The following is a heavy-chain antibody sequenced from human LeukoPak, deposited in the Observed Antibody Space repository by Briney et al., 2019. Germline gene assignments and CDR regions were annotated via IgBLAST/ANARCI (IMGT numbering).Heavy chain of an antibody. CDR1: GFSLSTRGMC. J-gene: IGHJ4*02. D-gene: IGHD6-13*01. V-gene: IGHV2-70*17. CDR3: ARTRTSSPFDY. CDR2: IDWDDDK. Sequence: SGPTLVNPTQTLTLTCTFSGFSLSTRGMCVSWIRQPPGKALEWPARIDWDDDKFYRTSLKTRLTISKDTSKNQVVLTMTNMDPVDTATYYCARTRTSSPFDYWGQGTLVTVSS.